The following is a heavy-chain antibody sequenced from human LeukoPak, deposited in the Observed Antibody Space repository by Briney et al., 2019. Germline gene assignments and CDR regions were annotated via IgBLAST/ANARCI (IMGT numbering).Heavy chain of an antibody. CDR3: ARGIAAAGTCWFDP. CDR1: GGSISSSSYY. D-gene: IGHD6-13*01. CDR2: IYTSGST. V-gene: IGHV4-61*02. J-gene: IGHJ5*02. Sequence: SETLSLTCTVSGGSISSSSYYWGWIRQPAGKGLEWIGRIYTSGSTNYNPSLKSRVTISVDTSKNQFSLKLSSVTAADTAVYYCARGIAAAGTCWFDPWGQGTLVTVSS.